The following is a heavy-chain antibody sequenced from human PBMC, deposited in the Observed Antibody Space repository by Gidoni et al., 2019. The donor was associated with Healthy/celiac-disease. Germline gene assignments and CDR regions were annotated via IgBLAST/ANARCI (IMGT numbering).Heavy chain of an antibody. V-gene: IGHV3-30*18. CDR1: EFTSSNYG. D-gene: IGHD2-15*01. J-gene: IGHJ4*02. Sequence: QVQLVAPGGGLVQLGRSLRLSCAASEFTSSNYGMHRVRQAPGEGLAWVAVISYDGSNEYNAESMKGRFTISRDNSKNTLYLQMNSLGAEDTAVYYCAKDWGAYYIVLDYWGQGTLVTVSS. CDR2: ISYDGSNE. CDR3: AKDWGAYYIVLDY.